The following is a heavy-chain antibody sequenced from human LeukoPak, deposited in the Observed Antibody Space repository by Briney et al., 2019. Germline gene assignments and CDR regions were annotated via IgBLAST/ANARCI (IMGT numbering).Heavy chain of an antibody. Sequence: ASVKVSCKASGYTFTGYYMHWVRRAPGQGLEWMGWINPNSGGTNCAQKFQGRVTMTRDTSISTAYMEVSRLRSDDTAVYYCARSAETYCGGDCYSFDYWGQGTLVTVSS. V-gene: IGHV1-2*02. D-gene: IGHD2-21*01. J-gene: IGHJ4*02. CDR2: INPNSGGT. CDR3: ARSAETYCGGDCYSFDY. CDR1: GYTFTGYY.